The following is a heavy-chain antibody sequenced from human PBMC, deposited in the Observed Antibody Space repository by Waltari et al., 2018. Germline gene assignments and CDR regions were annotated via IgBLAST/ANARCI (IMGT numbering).Heavy chain of an antibody. J-gene: IGHJ6*02. CDR3: ARGTDATGYSSSWYGYYYYYYGMDV. Sequence: QVQLQESGPGLVKPSETLSLTCTVPGGSISSYYWRWIRQPPGKGLERIGYIYYSGSTNYNPSLKSRVTISVDTSKNQFSLKLSSVTAADTAVYYCARGTDATGYSSSWYGYYYYYYGMDVWGQGTTVTVSS. D-gene: IGHD6-13*01. CDR2: IYYSGST. CDR1: GGSISSYY. V-gene: IGHV4-59*01.